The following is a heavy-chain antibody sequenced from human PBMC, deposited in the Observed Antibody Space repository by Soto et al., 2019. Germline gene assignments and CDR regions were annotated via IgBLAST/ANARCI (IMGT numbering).Heavy chain of an antibody. CDR2: INHSGST. CDR3: ARKVTDEAAFQTWFDP. V-gene: IGHV4-34*01. CDR1: GGSFSGYY. Sequence: SETLSLTCAVYGGSFSGYYWGWIRQPPGKGLEWIGEINHSGSTNYNPSLKSRVTISVDTSKNQFSLKLSSVTAADTAVYYCARKVTDEAAFQTWFDPWGQGTLVTVSS. J-gene: IGHJ5*02. D-gene: IGHD6-13*01.